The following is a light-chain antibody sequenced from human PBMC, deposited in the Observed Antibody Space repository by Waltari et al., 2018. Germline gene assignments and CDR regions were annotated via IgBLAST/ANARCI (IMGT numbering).Light chain of an antibody. J-gene: IGLJ3*02. CDR1: SSNIGSNF. CDR3: AAWDDSLYEV. CDR2: RNN. V-gene: IGLV1-47*01. Sequence: QSVLTQPPSASGTPGQTVNIASSGSSSNIGSNFVYWYQQLPGTAPKLLIYRNNPRPSGVPDRFSGSKSGTSASLAISGLRSEDEADYYCAAWDDSLYEVFGGGTKLTVL.